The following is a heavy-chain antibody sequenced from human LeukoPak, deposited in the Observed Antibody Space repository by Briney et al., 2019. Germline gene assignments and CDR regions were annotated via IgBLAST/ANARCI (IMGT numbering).Heavy chain of an antibody. CDR1: GYTFTSYG. Sequence: ASVKVSCKASGYTFTSYGISWVRQAPGQGLEWMGWISAYYGNTNYAQKFQGRVTMTTGTATRTAYMELRSLRTDDTAVYYCARSLVMAASEYWGQGTLVTVSS. CDR2: ISAYYGNT. CDR3: ARSLVMAASEY. D-gene: IGHD5-24*01. V-gene: IGHV1-18*01. J-gene: IGHJ4*02.